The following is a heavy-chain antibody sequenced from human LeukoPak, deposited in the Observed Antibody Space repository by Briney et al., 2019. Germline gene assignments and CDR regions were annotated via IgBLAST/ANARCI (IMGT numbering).Heavy chain of an antibody. D-gene: IGHD3-9*01. V-gene: IGHV1-2*02. Sequence: ASVKVSCKASGYTFTGYYMHWVRQAPGQGLEWMGWINPNSGGTNYAQKFQGRVTMTRDTSISTAYMELSRLRSDDTAVYYCARDVSYYDILTGYSAGYYMDVWGKGTTVTISS. CDR2: INPNSGGT. CDR3: ARDVSYYDILTGYSAGYYMDV. J-gene: IGHJ6*03. CDR1: GYTFTGYY.